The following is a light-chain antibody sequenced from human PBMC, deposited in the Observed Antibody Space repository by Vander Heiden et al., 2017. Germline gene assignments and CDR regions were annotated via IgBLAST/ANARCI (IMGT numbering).Light chain of an antibody. CDR2: DDS. Sequence: SYVRTQPPPVSVAPGQTARMTRGGNHIGKKSVHWYQQKPGQAPVLVVDDDSGRPSGIHGRFAGSNSENTATLTIRRVEAGEEADYYCQVWDSSSGVFGGGTKLTVL. CDR1: HIGKKS. CDR3: QVWDSSSGV. V-gene: IGLV3-21*02. J-gene: IGLJ2*01.